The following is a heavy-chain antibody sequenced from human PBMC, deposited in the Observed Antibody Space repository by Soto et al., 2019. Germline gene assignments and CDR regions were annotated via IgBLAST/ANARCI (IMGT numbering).Heavy chain of an antibody. CDR3: ARGRAVVAAGLGYRKKNYGMDV. CDR2: INHSGST. D-gene: IGHD2-15*01. Sequence: SETLSLTCAVYGGSFSGYYWSWIRQPPGKGLEWIGEINHSGSTNYNPSLKSRVTISVDTSKNQFSLKLSSVTAADTAVYYCARGRAVVAAGLGYRKKNYGMDVWGQGTTVTVSS. J-gene: IGHJ6*02. V-gene: IGHV4-34*01. CDR1: GGSFSGYY.